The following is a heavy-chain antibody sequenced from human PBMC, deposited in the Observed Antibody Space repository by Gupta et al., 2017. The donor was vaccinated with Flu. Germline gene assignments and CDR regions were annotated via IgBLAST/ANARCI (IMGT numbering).Heavy chain of an antibody. D-gene: IGHD2-15*01. Sequence: STSGVGVGWIRQPPGKALEWLALIYWNDGKRYNPSLKNRLTITKDTSENQVVLTMTNMIPMDTATYYCAQLQGYGQEWGQGTLVTVSS. CDR1: STSGVG. CDR3: AQLQGYGQE. J-gene: IGHJ4*02. CDR2: IYWNDGK. V-gene: IGHV2-5*01.